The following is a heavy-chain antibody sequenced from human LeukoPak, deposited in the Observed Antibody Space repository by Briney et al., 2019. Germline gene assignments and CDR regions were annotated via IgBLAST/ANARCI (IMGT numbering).Heavy chain of an antibody. Sequence: SETLSLTCAVSGGSFSGHYWGWIRQPPGKGLEWIGSIYYSGSTSYNPSLKSRVTISVDTSKNQFSLKLDSVTAADTAVYYCARNASDSGTSYFDYWGQGTLVTVSS. V-gene: IGHV4-59*05. CDR3: ARNASDSGTSYFDY. J-gene: IGHJ4*02. CDR2: IYYSGST. CDR1: GGSFSGHY. D-gene: IGHD1-26*01.